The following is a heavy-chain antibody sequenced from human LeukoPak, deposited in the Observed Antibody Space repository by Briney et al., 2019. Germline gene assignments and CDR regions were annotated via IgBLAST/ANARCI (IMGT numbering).Heavy chain of an antibody. D-gene: IGHD2-2*02. CDR2: VKGKSDGGTI. CDR3: TADRAIPGLPIFGY. J-gene: IGHJ4*02. V-gene: IGHV3-15*01. CDR1: GFTFTNAW. Sequence: PGGSLRLSCAASGFTFTNAWMSWVRQAPGKGLEWVGRVKGKSDGGTIDYAAPVKGRFTISRDDSKTMVSLQMNSLESGDTAVHYCTADRAIPGLPIFGYWGQGTPVTVSS.